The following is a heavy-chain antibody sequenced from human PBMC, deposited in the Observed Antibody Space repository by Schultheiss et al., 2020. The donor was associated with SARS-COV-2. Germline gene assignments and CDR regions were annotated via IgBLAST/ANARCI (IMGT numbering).Heavy chain of an antibody. V-gene: IGHV1-18*01. D-gene: IGHD3-10*01. CDR2: ISAYNGNT. CDR1: GGTFSSYT. CDR3: ARVIPKYTSLLWFGELSPGYYYYGMDV. J-gene: IGHJ6*02. Sequence: ASVKVSCKASGGTFSSYTISWVRQAPGQGLEWMGWISAYNGNTNYAQKLQGRVTMTTDTSTSTAYMELRSLRSDDTAVYYCARVIPKYTSLLWFGELSPGYYYYGMDVWGQGTTVTVSS.